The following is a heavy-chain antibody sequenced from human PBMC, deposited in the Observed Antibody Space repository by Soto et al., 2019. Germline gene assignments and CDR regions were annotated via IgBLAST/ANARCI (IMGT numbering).Heavy chain of an antibody. CDR3: TTDRRWELLTDKEFYGMDV. CDR1: GFTFSNAW. V-gene: IGHV3-15*07. J-gene: IGHJ6*02. CDR2: IKSKTDGGTT. D-gene: IGHD1-26*01. Sequence: PGGSLRLSCAASGFTFSNAWMNWVRQAPGKGLEWVGRIKSKTDGGTTDYAAPVKGRFTISRDDSKNTLYLQMNSLKTEDTAVYYCTTDRRWELLTDKEFYGMDVWGQGTTVTVSS.